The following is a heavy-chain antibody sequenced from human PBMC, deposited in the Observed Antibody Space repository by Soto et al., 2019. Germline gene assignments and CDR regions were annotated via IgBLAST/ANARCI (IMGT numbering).Heavy chain of an antibody. CDR3: ASSRGAAGTSWGFDP. CDR1: GYTFTGYY. Sequence: ASVKVSCKASGYTFTGYYMHWVRQAPGQGLEWMGWINPNSGGTNYAQKFQGWVTMTRDTSISTAYMELSRLRSDDTAVYYCASSRGAAGTSWGFDPWGQGTLVTVSS. CDR2: INPNSGGT. V-gene: IGHV1-2*04. D-gene: IGHD6-13*01. J-gene: IGHJ5*02.